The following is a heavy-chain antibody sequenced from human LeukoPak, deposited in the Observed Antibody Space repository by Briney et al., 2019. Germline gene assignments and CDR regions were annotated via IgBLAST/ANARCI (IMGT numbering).Heavy chain of an antibody. J-gene: IGHJ6*02. Sequence: GGSLILSCAASGFTVSSNYMTWVRQAPGKGLEWVSVIYTDTTTYYADSVKGRFTISGDDSENKVYLQMNSLRVEDTAVYYCARLITMVRGAKVTVPNYGMDVWGQGTTVTVSS. D-gene: IGHD3-10*01. V-gene: IGHV3-66*01. CDR3: ARLITMVRGAKVTVPNYGMDV. CDR1: GFTVSSNY. CDR2: IYTDTTT.